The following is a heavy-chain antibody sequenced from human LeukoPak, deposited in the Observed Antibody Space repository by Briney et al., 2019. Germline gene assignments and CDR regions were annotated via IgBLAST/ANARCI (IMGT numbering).Heavy chain of an antibody. CDR3: ARDPGITIFGVAQPDYYMDV. D-gene: IGHD3-3*01. CDR2: IYYSGST. Sequence: SETLSLTCTVSGGSISSHYWSWIRQPPGKGLEWIGYIYYSGSTNYNPSLKSRVTISVDTSKNQFSLKLSSVTAADTAVYYCARDPGITIFGVAQPDYYMDVWGKGTTVTVSS. J-gene: IGHJ6*03. V-gene: IGHV4-59*11. CDR1: GGSISSHY.